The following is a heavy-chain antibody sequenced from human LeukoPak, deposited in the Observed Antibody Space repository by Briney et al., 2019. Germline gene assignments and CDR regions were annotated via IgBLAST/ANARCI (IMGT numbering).Heavy chain of an antibody. Sequence: GGSLRLSCAASGFTFSTYALHWVRQAPGKGLEWVAVISYDGSNKNYADSVKGRFTISRDNSRNTLYLQMNSLRAEDTAVYYCARVFSSGWYFYYYYMDVWGKGTTVTVSS. CDR2: ISYDGSNK. J-gene: IGHJ6*03. V-gene: IGHV3-30*04. D-gene: IGHD6-19*01. CDR3: ARVFSSGWYFYYYYMDV. CDR1: GFTFSTYA.